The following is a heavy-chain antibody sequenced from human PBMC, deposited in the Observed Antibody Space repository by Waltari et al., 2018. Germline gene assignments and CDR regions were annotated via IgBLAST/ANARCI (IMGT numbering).Heavy chain of an antibody. Sequence: WKRGPRSPDNGLGWIGQVHSNGRTNYNPSRASRAIVSLDSSMNQFSLRILSATAADTAVYYCARDLGRGLFLDSWGQGTLVTVSP. D-gene: IGHD2-15*01. CDR2: VHSNGRT. CDR3: ARDLGRGLFLDS. V-gene: IGHV4-4*02. J-gene: IGHJ4*02.